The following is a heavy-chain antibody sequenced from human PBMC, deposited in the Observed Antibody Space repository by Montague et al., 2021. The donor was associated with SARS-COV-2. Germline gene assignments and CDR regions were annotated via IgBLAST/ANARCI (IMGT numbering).Heavy chain of an antibody. V-gene: IGHV4-59*08. Sequence: SETLSLTCSVSGGSLSTYYWSWIRQPPGKGLKWIGYIDDSGTTRYSPSLRSRATISLDLSKNQFSLDLNSVTAADTAVYYCARNAYNHYGLDVWGQGTTVTVSS. CDR2: IDDSGTT. CDR1: GGSLSTYY. CDR3: ARNAYNHYGLDV. J-gene: IGHJ6*02.